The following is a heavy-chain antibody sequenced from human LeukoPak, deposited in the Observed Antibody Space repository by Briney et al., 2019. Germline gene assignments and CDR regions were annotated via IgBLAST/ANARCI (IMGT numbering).Heavy chain of an antibody. Sequence: SETLSLTCTVSGGSISSGSYYWGWIRQPPGKGLEWIGTIYYSGSTYYNPSLKSRVTISVDTSKNQFSLKLSSVTAADTAVYYCAEGVAGTRSGSYYPFDYWGQGTLVTVSS. D-gene: IGHD1-26*01. V-gene: IGHV4-39*07. CDR3: AEGVAGTRSGSYYPFDY. CDR1: GGSISSGSYY. CDR2: IYYSGST. J-gene: IGHJ4*02.